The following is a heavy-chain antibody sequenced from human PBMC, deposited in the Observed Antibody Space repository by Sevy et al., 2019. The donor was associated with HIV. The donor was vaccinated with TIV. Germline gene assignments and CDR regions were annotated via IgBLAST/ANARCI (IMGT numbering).Heavy chain of an antibody. V-gene: IGHV1-2*06. CDR2: INPISGAT. D-gene: IGHD3-3*01. CDR3: ARAPTDFWTGGMDV. CDR1: GFAFTGLY. Sequence: ASVKVSCKTVGFAFTGLYIHWVRQAPGQGLEWMGRINPISGATDDSHKFQGRVTMTRDTSISTAYMHISSLRSDDTAVYYCARAPTDFWTGGMDVWGQGNVVTVSS. J-gene: IGHJ6*02.